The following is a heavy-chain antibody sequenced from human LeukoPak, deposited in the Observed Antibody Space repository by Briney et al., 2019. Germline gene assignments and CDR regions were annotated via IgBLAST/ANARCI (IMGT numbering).Heavy chain of an antibody. CDR2: IYPGDSDT. CDR1: GYSFTNYW. D-gene: IGHD3-3*01. V-gene: IGHV5-51*01. Sequence: GESLKVSCKGSGYSFTNYWIGWVRQMPGKGLEWMGIIYPGDSDTRYSPSFQGQVTISADKSISTAYLQWSSLKASDTAMYYCARKYYDFWSGYTKRGVWFDPWGQGTLVTVSS. CDR3: ARKYYDFWSGYTKRGVWFDP. J-gene: IGHJ5*02.